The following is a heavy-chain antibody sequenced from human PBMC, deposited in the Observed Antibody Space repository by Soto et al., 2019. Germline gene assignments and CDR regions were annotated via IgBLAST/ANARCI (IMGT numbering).Heavy chain of an antibody. J-gene: IGHJ6*02. D-gene: IGHD3-9*01. CDR1: GFTFSNDW. Sequence: PGGSLRLSCAASGFTFSNDWMSWVRQAPGKGLEWVGRIKSKTDGGTTDYAAPVKGRFTISRDDSKNTLYLQMNSLKTEDTAVYYCAIYLPGVRYYGMDIFSLRTTVPVSS. V-gene: IGHV3-15*01. CDR2: IKSKTDGGTT. CDR3: AIYLPGVRYYGMDI.